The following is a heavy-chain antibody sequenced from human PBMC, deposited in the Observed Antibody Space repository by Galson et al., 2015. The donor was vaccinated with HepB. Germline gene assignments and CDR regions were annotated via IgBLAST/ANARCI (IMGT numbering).Heavy chain of an antibody. V-gene: IGHV1-46*03. CDR1: GYTFTSYY. Sequence: SVKVSCKASGYTFTSYYMHWVRQAPGQGLEWMGIINPSGGSTSYAQKFQGRVTMTRDTSTSTVYMELSSLRCEDTAVYYCASHYYGSGSYHRFDYWGQGTLVTVSS. D-gene: IGHD3-10*01. J-gene: IGHJ4*02. CDR2: INPSGGST. CDR3: ASHYYGSGSYHRFDY.